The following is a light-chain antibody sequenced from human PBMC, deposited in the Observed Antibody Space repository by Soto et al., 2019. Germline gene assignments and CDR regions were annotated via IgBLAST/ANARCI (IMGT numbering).Light chain of an antibody. CDR1: QSISSY. V-gene: IGKV1-39*01. J-gene: IGKJ3*01. CDR3: QQSYSTPPFN. CDR2: EAS. Sequence: DIQMTQSPSPLSASVGDRVYITCRTSQSISSYLNWYQAKPGKAPKLLIYEASSLESGVPSRFSGSGSGTDFTLTISSLQPDDSATYYCQQSYSTPPFNFGPGTRVDI.